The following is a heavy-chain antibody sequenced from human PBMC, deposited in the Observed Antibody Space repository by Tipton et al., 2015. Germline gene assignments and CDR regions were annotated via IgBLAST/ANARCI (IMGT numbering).Heavy chain of an antibody. Sequence: QLVQSGPEVKKLGSSVKVSCKASGGTFSTYAITWVRQAPGQGLEWMGGIIPIFNITNYAQKFLGKVTLTADESTSTAYMELSSLTSEDTAVYYCARDSSSAGNWFDPWGQGTLVTVSS. V-gene: IGHV1-69*01. CDR2: IIPIFNIT. CDR1: GGTFSTYA. D-gene: IGHD2-2*01. CDR3: ARDSSSAGNWFDP. J-gene: IGHJ5*02.